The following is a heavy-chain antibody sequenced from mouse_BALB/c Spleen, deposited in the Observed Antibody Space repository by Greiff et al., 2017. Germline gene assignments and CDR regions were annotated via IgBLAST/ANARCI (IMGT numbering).Heavy chain of an antibody. Sequence: EVKLMESGGGLVQPGGSLNLSCAASGFDFSRYWMSWARQAPGKGQEWIGEINPGSSTINYTPSLKDKFIISRDNAKNTLYLQMSKVRSEDTALYYCARLDYYGSSYAMDYWGQGTSVTVSS. CDR3: ARLDYYGSSYAMDY. CDR2: INPGSSTI. CDR1: GFDFSRYW. V-gene: IGHV4-2*02. D-gene: IGHD1-1*01. J-gene: IGHJ4*01.